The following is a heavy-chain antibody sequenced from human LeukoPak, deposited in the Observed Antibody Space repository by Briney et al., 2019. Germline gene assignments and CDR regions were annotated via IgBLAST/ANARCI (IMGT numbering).Heavy chain of an antibody. D-gene: IGHD3-22*01. CDR1: GFTFSSHG. Sequence: PGGSLRLSCAASGFTFSSHGMNWVRQAPGKGLEWVSFISYNSNYIFYADSVEGRFTISRDNAKNSLYLQMNSLRAEDTAVYYCARADYYETSGPFGYWGQGTLVIVSS. V-gene: IGHV3-21*01. CDR2: ISYNSNYI. CDR3: ARADYYETSGPFGY. J-gene: IGHJ4*02.